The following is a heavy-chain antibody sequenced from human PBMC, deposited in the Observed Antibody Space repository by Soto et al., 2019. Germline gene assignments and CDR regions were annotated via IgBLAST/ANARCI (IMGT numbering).Heavy chain of an antibody. V-gene: IGHV4-31*03. CDR1: GGSISSGGYY. Sequence: SETLSLTCTVSGGSISSGGYYWSWIRQHPGKGLEWIGYIYYSGSTYYNPSLKSRVTISVDTSKNQFSLKLSSVTAADTAVYYCARAPVGGTKGWGHGKVYFDYWGQGTLVTVSS. CDR2: IYYSGST. J-gene: IGHJ4*02. D-gene: IGHD1-1*01. CDR3: ARAPVGGTKGWGHGKVYFDY.